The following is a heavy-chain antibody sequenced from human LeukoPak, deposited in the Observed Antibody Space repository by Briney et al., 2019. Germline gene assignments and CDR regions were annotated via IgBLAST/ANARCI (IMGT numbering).Heavy chain of an antibody. CDR3: ARAPNGYVYFDF. CDR1: GFSFSDYG. Sequence: GRSLRLSCAASGFSFSDYGMHWVRQAPGKGLEWVAVVWHDGVTKYYADSVKGRFIISRDNSKNTLYLQMNSLRAEDTAVYYCARAPNGYVYFDFWGQGALITVSS. D-gene: IGHD5-12*01. CDR2: VWHDGVTK. V-gene: IGHV3-33*01. J-gene: IGHJ4*02.